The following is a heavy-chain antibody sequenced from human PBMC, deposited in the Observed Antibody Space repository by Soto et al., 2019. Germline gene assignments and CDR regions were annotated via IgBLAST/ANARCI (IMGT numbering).Heavy chain of an antibody. CDR2: IYYSGST. CDR3: ARWWRGIRPGFDP. V-gene: IGHV4-31*03. CDR1: GGSISSGDYY. J-gene: IGHJ5*02. Sequence: QVQLQESGPGLVKPSQTLSLTCTVSGGSISSGDYYWSCIRQHPGKGLEWVVYIYYSGSTYYNPALNSRVTITVDTSKTPFPLNLRCVTAAGAAGYYCARWWRGIRPGFDPWGQGTLVTVSS. D-gene: IGHD3-3*01.